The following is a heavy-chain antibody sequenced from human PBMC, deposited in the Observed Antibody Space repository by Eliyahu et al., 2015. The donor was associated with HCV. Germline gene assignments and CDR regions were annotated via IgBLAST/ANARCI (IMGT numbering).Heavy chain of an antibody. V-gene: IGHV2-26*01. D-gene: IGHD3-16*01. Sequence: HVTSKESGPVLVKPTETLTLTXTVSGFSLSXARMGVSWXRQPPGKALEWLAHIFSNDEKSYSTSXXSRLTISKDTSKSQVVLTMTNMDPVDTATYYCARIVQDYIWGSYSPDYWGQGTLVTVSS. CDR3: ARIVQDYIWGSYSPDY. J-gene: IGHJ4*02. CDR1: GFSLSXARMG. CDR2: IFSNDEK.